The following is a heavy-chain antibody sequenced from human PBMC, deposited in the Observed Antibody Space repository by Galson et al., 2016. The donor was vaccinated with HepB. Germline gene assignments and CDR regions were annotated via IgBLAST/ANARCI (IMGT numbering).Heavy chain of an antibody. Sequence: SLRLSCAASGFTFSSFAMHWVRQAPGRGLEWVAVISYDGSDKYYADSVKGRFTISRDNSKNTLYVQVNSLRAEDTAVYYCARGPDPNNGYDSGRGSYYYYYGMDVWGQGITVTVSS. D-gene: IGHD3-22*01. J-gene: IGHJ6*02. CDR2: ISYDGSDK. CDR1: GFTFSSFA. V-gene: IGHV3-30-3*01. CDR3: ARGPDPNNGYDSGRGSYYYYYGMDV.